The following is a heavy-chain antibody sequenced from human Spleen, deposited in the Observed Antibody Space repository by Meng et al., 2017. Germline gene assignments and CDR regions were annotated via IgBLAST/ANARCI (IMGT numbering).Heavy chain of an antibody. CDR2: ISSSGSTI. D-gene: IGHD3-9*01. CDR1: GFTFSDYY. V-gene: IGHV3-11*01. Sequence: GESLKISCAASGFTFSDYYMSWIRQAPGKGLEWVSYISSSGSTIYYADSVKGRFTISRDNAKNSLYLQMNSLRAEDTAVYYCAREVRSEYDILAGYYRYGMDVWGQGTTVTGAS. J-gene: IGHJ6*02. CDR3: AREVRSEYDILAGYYRYGMDV.